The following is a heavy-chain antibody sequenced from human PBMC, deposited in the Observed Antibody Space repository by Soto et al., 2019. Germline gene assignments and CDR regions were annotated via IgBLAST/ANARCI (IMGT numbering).Heavy chain of an antibody. CDR3: AKGKYSSGCYFDY. J-gene: IGHJ4*02. V-gene: IGHV1-3*01. CDR2: INAGNGNT. CDR1: GYTFTSYA. Sequence: QVQLVQSGAEVKKPGASVKVSCKASGYTFTSYAMHWVRQAPGQRLEWMGWINAGNGNTKYSPNRQGRVTITRDTSASTAYMELSSLRSEDTAVYYCAKGKYSSGCYFDYWGQGTLVTVSS. D-gene: IGHD6-19*01.